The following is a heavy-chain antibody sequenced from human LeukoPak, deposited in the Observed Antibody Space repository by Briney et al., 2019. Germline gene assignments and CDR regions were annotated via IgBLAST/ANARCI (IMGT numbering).Heavy chain of an antibody. Sequence: SETLSLTCAVSGGSISSGGYSWSWIRQPPGKGLEWIGYIYHSGSTYYNPSLKSRATISVDRSKNQFSLKLSSVTAADTAVYYCARVGPVAATFDYWGQGTLVTVSS. CDR2: IYHSGST. CDR3: ARVGPVAATFDY. J-gene: IGHJ4*02. D-gene: IGHD2-15*01. CDR1: GGSISSGGYS. V-gene: IGHV4-30-2*01.